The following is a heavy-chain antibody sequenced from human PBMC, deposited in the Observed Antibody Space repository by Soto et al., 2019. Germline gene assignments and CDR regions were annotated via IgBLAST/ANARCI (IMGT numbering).Heavy chain of an antibody. Sequence: SETLSLTXAVSDYSISSGFYWGWIRQPPGKGLEWIGSIYHSGTTFYNPSLKSRVTISVDTSKNQFSLNLTSVTAADSAVYYCARDRPSGWFVEGGYYFDCWGQGTLVTVSS. V-gene: IGHV4-38-2*02. CDR2: IYHSGTT. D-gene: IGHD6-19*01. J-gene: IGHJ4*02. CDR1: DYSISSGFY. CDR3: ARDRPSGWFVEGGYYFDC.